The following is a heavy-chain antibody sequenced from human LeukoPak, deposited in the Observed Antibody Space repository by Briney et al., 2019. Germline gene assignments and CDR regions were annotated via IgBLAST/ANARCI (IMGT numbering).Heavy chain of an antibody. Sequence: SETLSLTCTVSGGSISSYYWSWIRQSPGKGLEWIVYMYYSGSTNYNPSLKSRVTVSIDTSKNQFSLKLSSVTAADTAVYYCAGSNYDSSGNYFDYWGQGTLVTVSS. CDR2: MYYSGST. V-gene: IGHV4-59*12. CDR1: GGSISSYY. J-gene: IGHJ4*02. D-gene: IGHD3-22*01. CDR3: AGSNYDSSGNYFDY.